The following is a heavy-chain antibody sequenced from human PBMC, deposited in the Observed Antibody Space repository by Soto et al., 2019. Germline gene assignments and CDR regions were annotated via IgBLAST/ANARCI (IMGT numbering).Heavy chain of an antibody. CDR3: ARGSGDFWSGYRYYYYGMDV. CDR1: GGSFSGYY. J-gene: IGHJ6*02. Sequence: SETLSLTCTVYGGSFSGYYWSWIRQPPGKGLEWIGEINHSGSTNYNPSLKSRVTISVDTSKNQFSLKLSSVTAADTAVYYCARGSGDFWSGYRYYYYGMDVWGQGTTVTVSS. V-gene: IGHV4-34*01. CDR2: INHSGST. D-gene: IGHD3-3*01.